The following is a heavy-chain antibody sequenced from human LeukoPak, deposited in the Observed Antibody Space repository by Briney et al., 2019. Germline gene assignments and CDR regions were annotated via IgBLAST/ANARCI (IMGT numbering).Heavy chain of an antibody. CDR2: ISSSGSTI. D-gene: IGHD4-17*01. CDR3: ARGYGDYDGDAFDI. Sequence: GGSLRLSCAASGFTFSSCEMNWVRQAPGKGLEWVSYISSSGSTIYYADSVKGRFTISRDNAKNSLYLQMNSLRAEDTAVYYCARGYGDYDGDAFDIWGQGTMVTVSS. V-gene: IGHV3-48*03. J-gene: IGHJ3*02. CDR1: GFTFSSCE.